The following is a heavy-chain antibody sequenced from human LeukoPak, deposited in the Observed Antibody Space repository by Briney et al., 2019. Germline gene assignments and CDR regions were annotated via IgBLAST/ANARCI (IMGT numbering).Heavy chain of an antibody. CDR3: ARDDDYGAPPEYFQR. CDR1: GYTFTSYD. CDR2: MNPNSGNT. V-gene: IGHV1-8*01. J-gene: IGHJ1*01. Sequence: ASVKVSCKASGYTFTSYDINWVRQATAQGLEWVGWMNPNSGNTGYAQKFQGRDTMTRNTSVRTAYMELSSVRSEDTAVYYCARDDDYGAPPEYFQRWGQGTLVTVSS. D-gene: IGHD4-17*01.